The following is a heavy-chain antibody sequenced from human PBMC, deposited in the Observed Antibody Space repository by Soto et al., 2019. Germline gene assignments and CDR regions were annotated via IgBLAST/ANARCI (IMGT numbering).Heavy chain of an antibody. D-gene: IGHD2-15*01. V-gene: IGHV5-10-1*01. J-gene: IGHJ6*02. CDR2: IDPSDSYT. CDR1: GYSFTSYW. CDR3: ARDSYCSGGSCYSYYYYGMDV. Sequence: HGESLKISCKGSGYSFTSYWISWVRQMPGKGLEWMGRIDPSDSYTNYSPSFQGHVTISADKSISTAYLQWSSLKASDTAMYYCARDSYCSGGSCYSYYYYGMDVWGQGTTVTVSS.